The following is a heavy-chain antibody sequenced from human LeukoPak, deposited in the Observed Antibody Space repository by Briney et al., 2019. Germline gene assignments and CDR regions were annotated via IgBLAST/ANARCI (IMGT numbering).Heavy chain of an antibody. J-gene: IGHJ4*02. Sequence: GPSLRPARAPAGFTFTSEALGWVRHPPGSGLEWVSKSVGRGRTTDYTLSVKGRLTVSGATSKNTLYLQVNSLRPEDTAVYYWAKGSSTWGDYFDYWGQGTLVTVSS. CDR3: AKGSSTWGDYFDY. CDR2: SVGRGRTT. CDR1: GFTFTSEA. D-gene: IGHD6-13*01. V-gene: IGHV3-23*01.